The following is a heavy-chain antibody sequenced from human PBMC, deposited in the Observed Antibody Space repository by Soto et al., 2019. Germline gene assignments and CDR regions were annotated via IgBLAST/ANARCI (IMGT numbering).Heavy chain of an antibody. V-gene: IGHV1-3*01. CDR2: INAGNGNT. J-gene: IGHJ4*02. CDR3: ARGYCRGGSCHLYYFDY. Sequence: QVQLVQSGAEVKKPGASLKVSCKASGYTFTSYAMHWVRQAPGQRLEWMGWINAGNGNTKYSQKFQGRVTITRDTAASTAYMELSSLRSEDTAVYYCARGYCRGGSCHLYYFDYWGQGTLVTVSS. CDR1: GYTFTSYA. D-gene: IGHD2-15*01.